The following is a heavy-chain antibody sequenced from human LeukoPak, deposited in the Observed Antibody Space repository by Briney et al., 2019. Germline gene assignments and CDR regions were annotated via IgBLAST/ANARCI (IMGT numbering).Heavy chain of an antibody. V-gene: IGHV1-8*01. CDR1: GYPFNNYD. D-gene: IGHD3-22*01. CDR3: AKDDSRRFGPANAFDI. Sequence: ASVKVSFKASGYPFNNYDINWVRQAPGQGLEWMGWMNPHSGKTGYAQNFQGRVTMTRETSISTAYMELSSLRAEDTAVYSCAKDDSRRFGPANAFDIWGQGTMVTVSS. J-gene: IGHJ3*02. CDR2: MNPHSGKT.